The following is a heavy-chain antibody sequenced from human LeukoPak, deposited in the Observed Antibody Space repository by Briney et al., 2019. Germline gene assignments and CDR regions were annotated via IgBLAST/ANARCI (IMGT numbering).Heavy chain of an antibody. CDR2: ISYDGSNK. CDR3: ARGARKGDDYGGFFDY. J-gene: IGHJ4*02. CDR1: GFTFSTHA. D-gene: IGHD4-23*01. Sequence: GGSLRLSCAASGFTFSTHAMHWVRQAPGKGLEWVALISYDGSNKYYANSVKGRFTISRDNSKNTLYLQMNSLRPEDTAVYYCARGARKGDDYGGFFDYWGQGTLVTVSS. V-gene: IGHV3-30*04.